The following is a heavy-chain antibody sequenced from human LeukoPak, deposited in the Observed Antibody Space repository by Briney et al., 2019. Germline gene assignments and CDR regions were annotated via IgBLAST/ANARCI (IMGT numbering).Heavy chain of an antibody. CDR3: ARGSGWYFY. Sequence: SETLSLTCTVSGGSISSYYWSWIRQPPGKGLEWIGYIHYSGSTNYNPSLKSRVTISVDTSKNQISLKLSSVTAADTAMYYCARGSGWYFYWGQGALVTVSS. CDR1: GGSISSYY. V-gene: IGHV4-59*01. CDR2: IHYSGST. J-gene: IGHJ4*02. D-gene: IGHD6-19*01.